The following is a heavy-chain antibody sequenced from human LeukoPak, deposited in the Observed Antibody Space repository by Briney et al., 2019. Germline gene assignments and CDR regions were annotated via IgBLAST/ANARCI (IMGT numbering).Heavy chain of an antibody. Sequence: GGSLRLSCAASGFTFSSYSMNWVRQAPGKGLEWVSSISSSSSYIYYADSVKGRFTISRDNAKNSLYLQMNSLRAEDTAVYYCARRPNPYCYDSSGYYEFWDYWGQGTLVTVSS. CDR2: ISSSSSYI. J-gene: IGHJ4*02. V-gene: IGHV3-21*01. D-gene: IGHD3-22*01. CDR1: GFTFSSYS. CDR3: ARRPNPYCYDSSGYYEFWDY.